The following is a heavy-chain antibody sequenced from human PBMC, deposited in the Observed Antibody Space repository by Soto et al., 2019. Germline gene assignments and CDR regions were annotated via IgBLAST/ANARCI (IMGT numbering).Heavy chain of an antibody. CDR1: GGSFSGYY. J-gene: IGHJ4*02. Sequence: QVQLQQWGAGLLKPSETLSLTCAVYGGSFSGYYWSWIHQPPGKGLEWIGEINHSGSTNYNPSLKSRVTISVDTSKNQFSLKLSSVTAADTAVYYCARGRDVVVPAAYFDYWGQGTLVTVSS. CDR2: INHSGST. CDR3: ARGRDVVVPAAYFDY. V-gene: IGHV4-34*01. D-gene: IGHD2-2*01.